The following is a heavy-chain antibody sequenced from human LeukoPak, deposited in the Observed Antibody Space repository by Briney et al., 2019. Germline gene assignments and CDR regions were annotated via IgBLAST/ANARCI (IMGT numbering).Heavy chain of an antibody. CDR2: INGDGSTT. Sequence: PGGSLRLSCAASGFTFSNYWMHWVRQAPGKGLVWVSRINGDGSTTNYADSVKGRFTISRDNVKNTLYLQMNSLRAEDTAIYYCARGSTYYDSSGQVPFDYWGQGTLVTVSS. D-gene: IGHD3-22*01. CDR3: ARGSTYYDSSGQVPFDY. V-gene: IGHV3-74*01. CDR1: GFTFSNYW. J-gene: IGHJ4*02.